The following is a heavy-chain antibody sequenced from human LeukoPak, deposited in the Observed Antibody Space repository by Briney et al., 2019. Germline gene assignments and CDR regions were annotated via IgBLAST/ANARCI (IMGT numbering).Heavy chain of an antibody. CDR3: ARTYYDSSGYYGSPQYYFDY. J-gene: IGHJ4*02. V-gene: IGHV1-69*13. CDR2: IIPILGTA. D-gene: IGHD3-22*01. Sequence: SVKVSCKASGGTISSYAISWVRQAPGQGLEWMGGIIPILGTANYAQKFQGRVTITADESTSTAYMELSSLRSEDTAVYYCARTYYDSSGYYGSPQYYFDYWGQGTLVTVSS. CDR1: GGTISSYA.